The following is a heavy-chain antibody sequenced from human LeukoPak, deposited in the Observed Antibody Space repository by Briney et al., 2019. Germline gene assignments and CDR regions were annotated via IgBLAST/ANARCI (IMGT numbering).Heavy chain of an antibody. CDR3: ARQYYDSSAYPFDY. J-gene: IGHJ4*02. D-gene: IGHD3-22*01. CDR2: ISAYNGNT. V-gene: IGHV1-18*01. CDR1: GYTFTSYG. Sequence: APVKVSCKASGYTFTSYGISWVRRAPGQGLEYLGWISAYNGNTNYAQNFQGRVTMTTETSTSTAYMELRSLRSDDTAVYYCARQYYDSSAYPFDYWGQGTLVTVSS.